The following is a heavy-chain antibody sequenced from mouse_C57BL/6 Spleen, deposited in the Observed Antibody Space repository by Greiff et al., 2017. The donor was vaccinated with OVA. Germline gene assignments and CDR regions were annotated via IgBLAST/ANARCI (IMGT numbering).Heavy chain of an antibody. CDR3: TRRDFTTDGCCFAF. Sequence: VQLQQSGPELVKPGASVKISCKASGYTFTDYYMNWVKQSPGKSLEWIGDINPNNGGTRYNQKFKGKATLTVDKSSSTAYMELRSLPSDDSAVYYCTRRDFTTDGCCFAFWGQGTLVTVSA. J-gene: IGHJ3*01. CDR1: GYTFTDYY. CDR2: INPNNGGT. D-gene: IGHD1-1*01. V-gene: IGHV1-26*01.